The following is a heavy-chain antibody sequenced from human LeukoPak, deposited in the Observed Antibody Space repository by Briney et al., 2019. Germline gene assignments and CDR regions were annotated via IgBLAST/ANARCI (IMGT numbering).Heavy chain of an antibody. Sequence: GGSLRLSCAASGFGFSAYGMYWVRQAPGKGLEWVAFIQYDGSYYYYGDSVKGRFTISRDNSKNTLYLQMNSLRAEDTAVYYCSTYSSSQGHWGQGTLVTVSS. D-gene: IGHD6-6*01. CDR3: STYSSSQGH. J-gene: IGHJ4*02. CDR2: IQYDGSYY. V-gene: IGHV3-30*02. CDR1: GFGFSAYG.